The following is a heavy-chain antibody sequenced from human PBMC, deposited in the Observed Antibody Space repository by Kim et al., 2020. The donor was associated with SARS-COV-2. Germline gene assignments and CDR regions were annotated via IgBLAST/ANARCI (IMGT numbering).Heavy chain of an antibody. CDR2: IGTAGDT. J-gene: IGHJ6*02. CDR1: GFTFSSYD. CDR3: ARAVRGVIIDV. D-gene: IGHD3-10*01. V-gene: IGHV3-13*01. Sequence: GGSLRLSCAASGFTFSSYDMHWVRQATGKGLEWVSAIGTAGDTYYPGSVKGRFTISRENAKNSLYLQMNSLRAGDTAVYYCARAVRGVIIDVWGQGTTVTVSS.